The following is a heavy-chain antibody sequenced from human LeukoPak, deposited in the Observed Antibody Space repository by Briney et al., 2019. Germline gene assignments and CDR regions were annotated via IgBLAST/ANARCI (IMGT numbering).Heavy chain of an antibody. D-gene: IGHD4-17*01. CDR1: GGSFSGYY. CDR2: INHGGST. V-gene: IGHV4-34*01. J-gene: IGHJ4*02. Sequence: PSETPSLTCAVYGGSFSGYYWSWIRQPPGKGLEWIGEINHGGSTNYNPSLRNRVTISVDTSKNEFSLKLSSVTAADTAVYYCARVAGYGDTYLDYWVQGTLVTVSS. CDR3: ARVAGYGDTYLDY.